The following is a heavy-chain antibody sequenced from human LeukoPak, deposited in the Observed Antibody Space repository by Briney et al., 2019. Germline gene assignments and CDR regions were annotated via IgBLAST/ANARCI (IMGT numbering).Heavy chain of an antibody. Sequence: ASVRVSFKASGYTFTAYHVHWRRQAPGQGLGWMGGVNAYSGGTNYAEKFRDRVTMTRNTSINTAYMELARLTSDDTAVYYCAREVAEEASDGVYYFYYMDVWGRGTTVTVSS. V-gene: IGHV1-2*02. CDR1: GYTFTAYH. CDR2: VNAYSGGT. J-gene: IGHJ6*03. CDR3: AREVAEEASDGVYYFYYMDV. D-gene: IGHD3-10*01.